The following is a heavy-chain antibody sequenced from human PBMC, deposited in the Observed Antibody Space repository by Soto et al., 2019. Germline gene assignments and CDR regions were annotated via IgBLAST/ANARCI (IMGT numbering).Heavy chain of an antibody. D-gene: IGHD4-17*01. Sequence: SETLSLTCTVSGGSISSGDYYWSWIRQPPGKGLEWIGYIYYSGSTYYNPSLKSRVTISVDTSKNQFSLKLSSVTAADTAVYYCARDSASTVTTFYYYGMDVWGQGTTVTVS. CDR3: ARDSASTVTTFYYYGMDV. V-gene: IGHV4-30-4*01. CDR2: IYYSGST. J-gene: IGHJ6*02. CDR1: GGSISSGDYY.